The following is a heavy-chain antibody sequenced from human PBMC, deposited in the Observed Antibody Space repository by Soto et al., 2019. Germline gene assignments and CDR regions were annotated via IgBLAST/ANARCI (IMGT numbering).Heavy chain of an antibody. CDR1: GYTFTSYG. Sequence: QVQVVQSGAEVKKPGASVKVSCKASGYTFTSYGISWVRQAPGQGLEWMGWINAYNGNTKYAQKLQGRVTMTTDTSTSTVYMARRGLRSDDTAVYYGAGDLGGGISAPWGQGTLVTVSS. J-gene: IGHJ5*02. D-gene: IGHD1-26*01. CDR3: AGDLGGGISAP. V-gene: IGHV1-18*01. CDR2: INAYNGNT.